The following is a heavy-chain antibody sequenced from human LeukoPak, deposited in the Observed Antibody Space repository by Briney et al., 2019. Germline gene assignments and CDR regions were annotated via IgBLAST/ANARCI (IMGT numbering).Heavy chain of an antibody. CDR3: ARVHMVRGVIYNWFDP. CDR1: GGSFSGYY. J-gene: IGHJ5*02. Sequence: PSETLSLTCAVYGGSFSGYYWSWIRRPPGKGLEWIGEINHSGSTNYNPSLKSRVTISVDTSKNQFSLKLSSVTAADTAVYYCARVHMVRGVIYNWFDPWGQGTLVTVSS. CDR2: INHSGST. D-gene: IGHD3-10*01. V-gene: IGHV4-34*01.